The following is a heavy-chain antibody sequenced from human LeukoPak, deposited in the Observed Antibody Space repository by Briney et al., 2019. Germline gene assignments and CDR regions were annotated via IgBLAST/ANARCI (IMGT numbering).Heavy chain of an antibody. CDR1: GGTFSSYA. CDR3: ASVSIAARPGYFDY. CDR2: IIPIFGTA. D-gene: IGHD6-6*01. J-gene: IGHJ4*02. Sequence: SVKVSCKASGGTFSSYAISWVRQPPGQGLEWMGGIIPIFGTANYAQKFQGRVTITTDESTSTAYMELSSLRSEDTAVYYCASVSIAARPGYFDYWGQGTLVTVSS. V-gene: IGHV1-69*05.